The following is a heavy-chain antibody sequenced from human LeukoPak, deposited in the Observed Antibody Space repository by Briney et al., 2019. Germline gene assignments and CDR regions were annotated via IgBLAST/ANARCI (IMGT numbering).Heavy chain of an antibody. CDR1: GGSISSSSYY. CDR2: IYYSGST. J-gene: IGHJ4*02. D-gene: IGHD1-26*01. Sequence: SETLSLTCTVSGGSISSSSYYWGWIRQPPGKGLEWIGSIYYSGSTYYNPSLRSRVTISVDTSKNQFSLKLSSVTAADTAVYYCASYSGSFFDYWGQGTLVTVSS. V-gene: IGHV4-39*07. CDR3: ASYSGSFFDY.